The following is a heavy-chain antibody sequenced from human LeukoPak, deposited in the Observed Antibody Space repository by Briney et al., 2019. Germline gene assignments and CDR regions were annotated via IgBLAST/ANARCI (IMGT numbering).Heavy chain of an antibody. CDR2: INQDGSKK. Sequence: GGSLRLSCAASGFTLTIYWMTWVRQAPGKGLEWVANINQDGSKKYYLDSVKGRFTISRDIAENSLYLQMNSLRVEDTAIYYCARVDYTGNGNLYWGQGTLATVSS. J-gene: IGHJ4*02. CDR1: GFTLTIYW. V-gene: IGHV3-7*01. D-gene: IGHD4-23*01. CDR3: ARVDYTGNGNLY.